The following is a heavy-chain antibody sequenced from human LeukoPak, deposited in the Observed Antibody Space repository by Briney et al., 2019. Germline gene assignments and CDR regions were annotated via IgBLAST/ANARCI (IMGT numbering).Heavy chain of an antibody. Sequence: GGSLRLSCAASGFTFSNYAMSWVRQTPGKGLEWVSTIGVNGGSTYSADPVKGRFTIPRDNSKNTLSLQMNSLRVEDTALYYCAKYSDSTGAHYFDYWGQGTLVTVSS. CDR3: AKYSDSTGAHYFDY. J-gene: IGHJ4*02. D-gene: IGHD2/OR15-2a*01. CDR1: GFTFSNYA. CDR2: IGVNGGST. V-gene: IGHV3-23*01.